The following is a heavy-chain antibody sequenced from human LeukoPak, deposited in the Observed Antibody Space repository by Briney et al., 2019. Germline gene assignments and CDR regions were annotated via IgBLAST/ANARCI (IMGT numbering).Heavy chain of an antibody. J-gene: IGHJ5*02. D-gene: IGHD2-2*02. Sequence: GESLKISCKGSGYSFTSYWIGWVRQMPGKGLEWMGIIYPGDSDTRYSPSFQGQVTISADKSISTAYLRWSSLKASDTAMYYCARVRSTSCYTGFCNWFDPWGQGTLVTVSS. V-gene: IGHV5-51*01. CDR3: ARVRSTSCYTGFCNWFDP. CDR1: GYSFTSYW. CDR2: IYPGDSDT.